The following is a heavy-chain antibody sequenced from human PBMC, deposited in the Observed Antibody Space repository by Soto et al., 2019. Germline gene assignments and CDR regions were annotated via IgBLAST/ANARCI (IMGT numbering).Heavy chain of an antibody. J-gene: IGHJ4*02. CDR3: SFAGPRRYFDY. Sequence: GGSLRLSCAASGFTFSSYGMHWVRQAPGKGLEWVAVISYDGSNKYYADSVKGRFTISRDNSKNTLYLQMNSLRAEDTAVYYCSFAGPRRYFDYWGQGTLVTVSS. CDR2: ISYDGSNK. V-gene: IGHV3-30*03. CDR1: GFTFSSYG.